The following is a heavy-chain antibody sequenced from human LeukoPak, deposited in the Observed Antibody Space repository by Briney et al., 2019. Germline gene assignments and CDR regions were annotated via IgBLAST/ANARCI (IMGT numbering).Heavy chain of an antibody. J-gene: IGHJ3*02. Sequence: ASVKVSCRASGYTFTAYYIHWVRQAPGQGLEWMGWINPNSGDTTLPQRFQGRVTMTRGTSIITAYMEPSSLTSDDTGMYYCARGPTLGLDIWGQGTMVTVSS. CDR1: GYTFTAYY. CDR3: ARGPTLGLDI. V-gene: IGHV1-2*02. CDR2: INPNSGDT.